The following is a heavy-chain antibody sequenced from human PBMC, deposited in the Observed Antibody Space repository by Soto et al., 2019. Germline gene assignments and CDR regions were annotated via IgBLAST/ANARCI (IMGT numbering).Heavy chain of an antibody. J-gene: IGHJ4*02. D-gene: IGHD3-22*01. Sequence: ASVKLSSKTPGRTFTSYAISLVRHAPGQGLEWMGGTNPNNDDTNYAQNFHDRVTMTRDTSVNTANTEQSSQTSDDTAMYFSASGYYRSSGFYFFDYWGEGSRDTVS. CDR3: ASGYYRSSGFYFFDY. CDR2: TNPNNDDT. CDR1: GRTFTSYA. V-gene: IGHV1-2*02.